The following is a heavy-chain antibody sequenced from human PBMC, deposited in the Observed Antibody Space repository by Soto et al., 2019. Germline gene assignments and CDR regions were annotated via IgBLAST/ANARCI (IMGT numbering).Heavy chain of an antibody. CDR1: GGTFSSYT. CDR2: IIPILGIA. V-gene: IGHV1-69*08. D-gene: IGHD4-17*01. Sequence: QVQLVQSGAEVKKPGSSVKVSCKASGGTFSSYTISWVRQAPGQGLEWMGRIIPILGIANYAQKFQGRVTITADKSTSTAYMELSSLRSEDTAVYYCARDPHYNYGDYTGSPMVATSEVDYWGQGTLVTVSS. CDR3: ARDPHYNYGDYTGSPMVATSEVDY. J-gene: IGHJ4*02.